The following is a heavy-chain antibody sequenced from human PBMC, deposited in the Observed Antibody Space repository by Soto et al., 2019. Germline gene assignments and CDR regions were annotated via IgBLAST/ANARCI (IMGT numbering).Heavy chain of an antibody. V-gene: IGHV5-51*01. CDR3: ARLLELGLSHFDY. CDR1: GYSFTTYW. D-gene: IGHD3-16*01. Sequence: GESLKISCKGSGYSFTTYWIAWVRQMPGKGLEWMGIIYPGDSDTRYSPSFQGQVTIANDKSISNAFLQCSSLKASDTAMYYCARLLELGLSHFDYWGQGTLVTVSS. CDR2: IYPGDSDT. J-gene: IGHJ4*02.